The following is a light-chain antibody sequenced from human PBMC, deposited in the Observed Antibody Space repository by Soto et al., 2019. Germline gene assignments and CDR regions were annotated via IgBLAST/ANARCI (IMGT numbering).Light chain of an antibody. Sequence: EIVLTQSPGTLSLSPGERATLSCRASQSVGRSYLAWYQQKPGQTPRLLIYGASTRATGIPDRFSGSGSGTDFILTISRLEPEDSVVYFCQQSGKTFGQGTKLEIK. J-gene: IGKJ2*01. CDR2: GAS. V-gene: IGKV3-20*01. CDR1: QSVGRSY. CDR3: QQSGKT.